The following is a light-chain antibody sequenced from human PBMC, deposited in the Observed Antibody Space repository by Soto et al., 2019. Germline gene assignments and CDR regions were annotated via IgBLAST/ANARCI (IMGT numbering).Light chain of an antibody. J-gene: IGKJ1*01. V-gene: IGKV1-39*01. Sequence: DIQMAQSPSSLSAFVGDSVTVTCRASQPIGTSLHWYQQKAGKAPKVLISAATKLQSGVPSRFSGSGSGTDFTLTISNLQPEDSATYYCQQGYNTFWTFGRGTKVDIK. CDR3: QQGYNTFWT. CDR1: QPIGTS. CDR2: AAT.